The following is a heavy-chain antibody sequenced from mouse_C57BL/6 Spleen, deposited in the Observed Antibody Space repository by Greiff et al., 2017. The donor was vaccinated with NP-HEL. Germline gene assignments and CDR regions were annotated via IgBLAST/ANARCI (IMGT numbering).Heavy chain of an antibody. D-gene: IGHD4-1*01. CDR1: GYTFTSYW. CDR3: ARGTGYYAMDY. J-gene: IGHJ4*01. V-gene: IGHV1-69*01. CDR2: IDPSDSYT. Sequence: QVQLQQPGAELVMPGASVKLSCKASGYTFTSYWMHWVKQRPGQGLEWIGEIDPSDSYTNYKQKFKGKSTLTVDKSSSTAYMQLSSLTSEDSAVDYCARGTGYYAMDYWGQGTSVTVSS.